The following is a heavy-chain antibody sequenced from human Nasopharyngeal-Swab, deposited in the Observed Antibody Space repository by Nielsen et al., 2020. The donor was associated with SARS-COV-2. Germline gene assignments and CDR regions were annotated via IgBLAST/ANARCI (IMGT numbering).Heavy chain of an antibody. D-gene: IGHD6-13*01. CDR3: ASRGASADPSTRDLPFSRRTFDL. Sequence: GGSLRLSCAASGFTFDDFTMHWVRQAPGKGLEWVSLISWDGGAPRYAESVKGRFTISRDSSKNTLYLQMDSLRGEDTAVYYCASRGASADPSTRDLPFSRRTFDLWGRGTLVTVSS. V-gene: IGHV3-43*01. CDR2: ISWDGGAP. CDR1: GFTFDDFT. J-gene: IGHJ2*01.